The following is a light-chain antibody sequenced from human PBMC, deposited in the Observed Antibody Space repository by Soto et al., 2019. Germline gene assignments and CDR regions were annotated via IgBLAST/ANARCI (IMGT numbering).Light chain of an antibody. Sequence: QSVLTQPASVSGSPGQSITISCTGTSSDVGNSIYVSWYQHHPGKAPKLVIYDVSDRPSGISDRFSASKSGNTASLTISGLQADDEADYSCSAFTTDNFVIFGGGTKLTVL. V-gene: IGLV2-14*03. CDR3: SAFTTDNFVI. CDR1: SSDVGNSIY. CDR2: DVS. J-gene: IGLJ2*01.